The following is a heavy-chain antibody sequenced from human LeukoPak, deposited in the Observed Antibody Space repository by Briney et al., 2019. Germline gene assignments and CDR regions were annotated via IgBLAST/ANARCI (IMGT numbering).Heavy chain of an antibody. CDR3: AKGDGLDY. Sequence: TGGSLRLSCAGPGFTFSNAYMNWVRQAPGKGLEWVAVISYDGSNKYYADSVKGRFTISRDNSKNTLYLQMNSLRAEDTAVYYCAKGDGLDYWGQGTLVTVSS. J-gene: IGHJ4*02. CDR2: ISYDGSNK. CDR1: GFTFSNAY. V-gene: IGHV3-30*18.